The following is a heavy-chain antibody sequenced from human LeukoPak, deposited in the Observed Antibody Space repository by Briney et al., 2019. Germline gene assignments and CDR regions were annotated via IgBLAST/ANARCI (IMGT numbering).Heavy chain of an antibody. CDR2: ISYDGSNK. J-gene: IGHJ4*02. V-gene: IGHV3-30*04. CDR3: ARTSGVVVAALDY. CDR1: GFTFSIYA. Sequence: GGSLRLSCAASGFTFSIYAMHWVRQAPGQGLEWVAVISYDGSNKYYADSVKGRFTISRDNSKNTLYLQMNSLRAEDTAVYYCARTSGVVVAALDYWGQGTLVTVSS. D-gene: IGHD2-15*01.